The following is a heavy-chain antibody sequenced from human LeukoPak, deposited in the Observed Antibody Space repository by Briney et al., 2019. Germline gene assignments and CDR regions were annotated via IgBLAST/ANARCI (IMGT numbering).Heavy chain of an antibody. J-gene: IGHJ5*02. D-gene: IGHD1-26*01. V-gene: IGHV4-34*01. Sequence: SETLSLTCAVYGGSLNGHYWSWIRQPPGKGLEWIGEGSESGGTKYNPSLKSRVTILADTSKNQFSLKLSSVTATAKNGQSGFSFDPWGQGTLVTVSS. CDR3: FSFDP. CDR2: GSESGGT. CDR1: GGSLNGHY.